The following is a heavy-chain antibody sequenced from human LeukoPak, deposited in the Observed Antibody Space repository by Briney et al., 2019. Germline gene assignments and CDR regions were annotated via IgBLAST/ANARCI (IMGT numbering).Heavy chain of an antibody. CDR2: INNDGSST. D-gene: IGHD6-19*01. CDR1: GFTFSSYW. V-gene: IGHV3-74*01. J-gene: IGHJ4*02. Sequence: GGSLRLSCAASGFTFSSYWIHWVRQAPGKGLLWLSRINNDGSSTSYADSVKGRFTISRDNAKNSLYLQMNSLRAEDTAIYYCARHFSLAGAYYLDYWGQGTLVTVSS. CDR3: ARHFSLAGAYYLDY.